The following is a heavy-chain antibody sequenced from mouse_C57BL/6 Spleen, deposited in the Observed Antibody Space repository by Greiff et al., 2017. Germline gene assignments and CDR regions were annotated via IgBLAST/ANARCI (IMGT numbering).Heavy chain of an antibody. D-gene: IGHD2-4*01. CDR3: ASSIYYDYLYYAMDY. CDR1: GFTFSDYY. V-gene: IGHV5-12*01. Sequence: DVMLVESGGGLVQPGGSLKLSCAASGFTFSDYYMYWVRQTPEKRLEWVAYISNGGGSTYYPDTVKGRFTISRDNAKNTLYLQMSRLKSEDTSMYYCASSIYYDYLYYAMDYWGQGTSVTVSS. J-gene: IGHJ4*01. CDR2: ISNGGGST.